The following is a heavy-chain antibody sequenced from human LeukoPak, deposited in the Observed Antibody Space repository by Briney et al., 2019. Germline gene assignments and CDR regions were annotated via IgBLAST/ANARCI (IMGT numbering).Heavy chain of an antibody. Sequence: SETLSLTCTLSGASPSSSSHFWGWIRQSPGKGLEWIGSIYYTVDTYYNSPLKSRVTISIDASKNQFSLKLSFEPAGVAAVYYCARETYYDFWSGYVCWGQGTLVTVSS. CDR1: GASPSSSSHF. D-gene: IGHD3-3*01. J-gene: IGHJ4*02. CDR3: ARETYYDFWSGYVC. CDR2: IYYTVDT. V-gene: IGHV4-39*02.